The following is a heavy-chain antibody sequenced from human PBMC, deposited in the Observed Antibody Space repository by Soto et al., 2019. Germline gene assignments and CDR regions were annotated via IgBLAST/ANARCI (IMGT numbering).Heavy chain of an antibody. CDR3: AKGEPWYSGSSGRLAY. Sequence: GGSLRLSCAASGFTFSSYGMHWVRQAPGKGLEWVAVISYDGSNKYYADSVEGRFTISRDNSKNTLYLQMNSLRAEDTAVYYCAKGEPWYSGSSGRLAYWGQGTLVTSPQ. J-gene: IGHJ4*02. CDR2: ISYDGSNK. V-gene: IGHV3-30*18. D-gene: IGHD1-26*01. CDR1: GFTFSSYG.